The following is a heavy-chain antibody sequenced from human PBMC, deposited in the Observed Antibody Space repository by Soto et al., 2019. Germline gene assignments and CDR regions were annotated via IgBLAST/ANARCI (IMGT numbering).Heavy chain of an antibody. V-gene: IGHV4-34*01. CDR3: LMVTYSGLDV. CDR1: GSSFTTYY. D-gene: IGHD5-18*01. Sequence: SETLSLTCALSGSSFTTYYWTWIRQPPGKGLDWIGEINNRGNTNYNPSLKSRVTISLDTSKTRFSLKLTSVTAADTAVYYCLMVTYSGLDVWGQGTTVTVSS. J-gene: IGHJ6*02. CDR2: INNRGNT.